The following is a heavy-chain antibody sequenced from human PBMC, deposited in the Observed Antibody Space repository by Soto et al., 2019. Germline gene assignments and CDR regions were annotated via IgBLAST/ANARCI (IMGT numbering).Heavy chain of an antibody. J-gene: IGHJ4*02. CDR1: GGSISSGDYY. CDR2: IYYSGST. V-gene: IGHV4-30-4*01. CDR3: ARDRGDGGGSLDY. Sequence: QVQLQESGPGLVKPSQTLSLTCTVSGGSISSGDYYWSWIRQPPGKGLEWIGYIYYSGSTYYNPSLKRRVTISVDTSKNQFSLKLSSVTAADTAVYYCARDRGDGGGSLDYWGQGTLVTVSS. D-gene: IGHD3-10*01.